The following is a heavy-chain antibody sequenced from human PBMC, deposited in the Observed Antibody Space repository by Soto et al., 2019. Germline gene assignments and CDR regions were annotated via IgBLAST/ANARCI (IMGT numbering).Heavy chain of an antibody. D-gene: IGHD2-15*01. J-gene: IGHJ4*02. CDR2: IYWDDDK. V-gene: IGHV2-5*02. CDR1: GFSLSTSGVG. Sequence: SGPTLVNPTQTLTLTCTFSGFSLSTSGVGVGWIRQPPGKALEWLALIYWDDDKRYSPSLKSRLTITKDTSKNQVVLTMTNMDPVDTATYYCAHRPSYCSGGSCYSGFDYRGQGTLVTVSS. CDR3: AHRPSYCSGGSCYSGFDY.